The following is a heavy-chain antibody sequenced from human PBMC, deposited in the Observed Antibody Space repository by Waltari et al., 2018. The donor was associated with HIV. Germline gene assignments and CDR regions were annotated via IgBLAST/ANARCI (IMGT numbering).Heavy chain of an antibody. Sequence: QLQLQESGPGLVKPSETLSLTCTVSGGSISSISYYWGWIRQPPGKGLEWIGSIYYSGSTYYNPSLKSRVTISVDTSKNQFSLKLSSVTAADTAVYYCARDMVRGVYYFDYWGQGTLVTVSS. D-gene: IGHD3-10*01. V-gene: IGHV4-39*07. J-gene: IGHJ4*02. CDR3: ARDMVRGVYYFDY. CDR2: IYYSGST. CDR1: GGSISSISYY.